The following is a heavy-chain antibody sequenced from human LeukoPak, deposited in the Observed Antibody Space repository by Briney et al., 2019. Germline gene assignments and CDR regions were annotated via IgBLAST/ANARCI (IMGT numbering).Heavy chain of an antibody. CDR3: ARAMTTVTTRLDY. V-gene: IGHV1-2*02. CDR2: INPNSGGT. Sequence: ASVKVSCKASGYTFTCYYMHWVRQAPGQGLEWRGWINPNSGGTNYAQKFQGRVTMTRDTSISTAYMELSRLRSDDTAVYYCARAMTTVTTRLDYWGQGTLVTVSS. D-gene: IGHD4-17*01. J-gene: IGHJ4*02. CDR1: GYTFTCYY.